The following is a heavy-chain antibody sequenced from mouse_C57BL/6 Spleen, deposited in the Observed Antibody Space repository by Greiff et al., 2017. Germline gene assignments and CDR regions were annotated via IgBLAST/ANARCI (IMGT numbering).Heavy chain of an antibody. J-gene: IGHJ1*03. CDR1: GYAFTNYL. Sequence: QVQLQQSGAELVRPGTSVKVSCKASGYAFTNYLIEWVKQRPGQGLEWIGVINPGSGGTNYNEKFKGKATLTADKSSSTAYMQLSSLTSEDSAVYFCARSAGTGYCDVWGTGTTVTVSS. V-gene: IGHV1-54*01. D-gene: IGHD4-1*01. CDR2: INPGSGGT. CDR3: ARSAGTGYCDV.